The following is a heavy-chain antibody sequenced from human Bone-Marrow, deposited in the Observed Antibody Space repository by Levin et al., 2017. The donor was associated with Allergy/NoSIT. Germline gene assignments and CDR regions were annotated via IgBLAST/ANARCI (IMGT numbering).Heavy chain of an antibody. Sequence: GESLKISCAASGFTFSSYWMSWVRQAPGKGLEWVANINQDGSEKYYVDSVKGRFTISRDNAKNSLFLEMNSLRAEDTAIYYCARLWTGSSGTYNYWGQGTLVTVSS. CDR1: GFTFSSYW. V-gene: IGHV3-7*01. D-gene: IGHD1-26*01. J-gene: IGHJ4*02. CDR3: ARLWTGSSGTYNY. CDR2: INQDGSEK.